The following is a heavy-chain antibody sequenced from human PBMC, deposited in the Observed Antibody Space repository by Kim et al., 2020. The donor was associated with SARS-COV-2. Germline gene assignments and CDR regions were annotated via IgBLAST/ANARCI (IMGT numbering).Heavy chain of an antibody. CDR2: SSSSYI. CDR3: ARSFDY. V-gene: IGHV3-21*01. J-gene: IGHJ4*02. Sequence: SSSSYIYYAESVKGRFTISRDNAKNSLYLQMNSLRAEDTAVYYCARSFDYWGQGTLVTVSS.